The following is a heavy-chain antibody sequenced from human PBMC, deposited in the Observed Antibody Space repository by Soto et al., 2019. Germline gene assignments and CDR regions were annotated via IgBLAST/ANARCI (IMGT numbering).Heavy chain of an antibody. CDR3: ASRYSGYFLGAFDI. V-gene: IGHV4-59*01. CDR2: IHYSGST. Sequence: SETLSLTCTVSGGSISSYYWSWIRQPPGKGLEWIGYIHYSGSTNYNPSLKSRVTISVDTSKNQFSLKLSSVTAADTAVYYCASRYSGYFLGAFDIWGQGTMVTVSS. D-gene: IGHD5-12*01. J-gene: IGHJ3*02. CDR1: GGSISSYY.